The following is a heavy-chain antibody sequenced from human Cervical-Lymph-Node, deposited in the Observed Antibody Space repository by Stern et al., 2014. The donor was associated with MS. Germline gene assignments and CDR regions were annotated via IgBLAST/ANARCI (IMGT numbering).Heavy chain of an antibody. Sequence: VQLVESGPGLVKPSETLSLTCTVSGGSLSGFYWHWVRQPPGQGLEWIGSTYYGGTSNHHPSLKSPVTLSADRSHNHFSLKLTSVTATDTAVYFCAREEIEPLFYLEYWGQGILVTVSS. CDR3: AREEIEPLFYLEY. V-gene: IGHV4-59*12. CDR2: TYYGGTS. J-gene: IGHJ4*02. CDR1: GGSLSGFY. D-gene: IGHD3-22*01.